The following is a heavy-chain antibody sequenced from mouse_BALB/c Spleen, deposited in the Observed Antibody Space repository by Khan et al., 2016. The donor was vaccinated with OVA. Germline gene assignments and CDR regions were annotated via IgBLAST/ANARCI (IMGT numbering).Heavy chain of an antibody. CDR1: GYAFSGYW. Sequence: QVQLKLSGAQLMKPGASVKTSCKATGYAFSGYWIAWAKQRPGYVLEWIGEIFPGSFSSSYNEKFKGKATFTADTSSNTAYMQLSSLTSEDSAVYDCAVRKQGILRDRFAYWGQGTLVTVSA. CDR2: IFPGSFSS. J-gene: IGHJ3*01. V-gene: IGHV1-9*01. CDR3: AVRKQGILRDRFAY.